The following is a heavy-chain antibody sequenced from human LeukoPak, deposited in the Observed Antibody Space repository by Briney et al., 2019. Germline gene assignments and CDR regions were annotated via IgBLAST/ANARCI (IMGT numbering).Heavy chain of an antibody. CDR1: GFPVSSNH. CDR3: ARVESGSCSSTRCRSIDY. Sequence: GGSLRLSCAVSGFPVSSNHMSWVRQTPGKGLVWVSRINTDGSTTHYADSVKGRFTISRDNAKNTLYVQMNSLRVEDTAVYYCARVESGSCSSTRCRSIDYWGQGTLVTVSS. D-gene: IGHD2-2*01. CDR2: INTDGSTT. V-gene: IGHV3-74*01. J-gene: IGHJ4*02.